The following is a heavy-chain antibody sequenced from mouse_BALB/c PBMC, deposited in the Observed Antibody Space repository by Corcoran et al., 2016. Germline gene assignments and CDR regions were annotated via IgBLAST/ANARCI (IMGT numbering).Heavy chain of an antibody. CDR3: ARDRDFDY. Sequence: DVQLQESGPGLVKPSQSLTLTCSVTGYSITSGYYWNWIRQFPGNKLELMGYISYDGSNNYNPSLKNRISITRDTSKNQFFLKLNSVTTEDTATYYCARDRDFDYWGQGTTLTVSS. CDR2: ISYDGSN. CDR1: GYSITSGYY. V-gene: IGHV3-6*02. J-gene: IGHJ2*01.